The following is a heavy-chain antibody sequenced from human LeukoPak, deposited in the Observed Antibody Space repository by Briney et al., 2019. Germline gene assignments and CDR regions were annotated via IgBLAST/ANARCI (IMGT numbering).Heavy chain of an antibody. CDR2: ISSSSSYI. V-gene: IGHV3-21*01. J-gene: IGHJ4*02. Sequence: GGSLRLSCAASGFTLSSYSVNWVRQAPGKGLEWVSSISSSSSYIYYADSVKGRFTISRDNAKNSLYLQMNSLRAEDTAVYYCARDYYDSSGYFPDWGQGTLVTVSS. CDR1: GFTLSSYS. CDR3: ARDYYDSSGYFPD. D-gene: IGHD3-22*01.